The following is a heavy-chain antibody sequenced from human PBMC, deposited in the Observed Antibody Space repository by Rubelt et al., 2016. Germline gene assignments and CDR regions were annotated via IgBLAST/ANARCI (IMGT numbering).Heavy chain of an antibody. Sequence: VRQARGQRLEWIGWIVVGSGNTNYAQKFQERVTITRDMSTSTAYMELCSLRPEDTAVYYCAAEWELGAFDIWGQGTMVTVSS. D-gene: IGHD1-26*01. J-gene: IGHJ3*02. CDR3: AAEWELGAFDI. CDR2: IVVGSGNT. V-gene: IGHV1-58*01.